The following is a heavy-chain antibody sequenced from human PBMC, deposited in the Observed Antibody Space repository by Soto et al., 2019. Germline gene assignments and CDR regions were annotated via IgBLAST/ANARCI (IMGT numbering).Heavy chain of an antibody. J-gene: IGHJ3*02. Sequence: PGGSLRLSCAASGFTFSSYAMSWVRQAPGKGLEWVSAISGSGGSTYYADSVKGRFTISRDNSKNTLYLQMNSLRAEDTAVYYCAKAREISITMIVVAPDAFDIWGQGTMVTVSS. CDR1: GFTFSSYA. V-gene: IGHV3-23*01. D-gene: IGHD3-22*01. CDR3: AKAREISITMIVVAPDAFDI. CDR2: ISGSGGST.